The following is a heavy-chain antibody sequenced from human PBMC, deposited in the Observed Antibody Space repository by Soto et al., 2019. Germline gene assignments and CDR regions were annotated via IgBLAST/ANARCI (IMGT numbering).Heavy chain of an antibody. D-gene: IGHD3-10*01. J-gene: IGHJ6*02. CDR1: GGSISSSSYY. CDR3: RGYYYYGMDV. V-gene: IGHV4-39*01. CDR2: IYYSGST. Sequence: QLKLQESGPGLVKPSETLSLTCTVSGGSISSSSYYWGWIRQPPGKGLEWIGSIYYSGSTYYNPSLKSRVTISVDTSKNQFSLKLSSVTAADPAVYYCRGYYYYGMDVWGQGTTVTVAS.